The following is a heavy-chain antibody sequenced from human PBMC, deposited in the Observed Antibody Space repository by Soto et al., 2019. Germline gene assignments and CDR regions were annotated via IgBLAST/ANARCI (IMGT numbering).Heavy chain of an antibody. CDR3: AGDPYYYDSSGYSPDNY. CDR2: IYYSGST. V-gene: IGHV4-30-4*01. CDR1: GGSISSGDYY. D-gene: IGHD3-22*01. J-gene: IGHJ4*02. Sequence: SETLSLTCTVSGGSISSGDYYWSWIRQPPGKGLEWIGYIYYSGSTYYNPSLKSRVTISVDTSKNQFSLKLSSVTAADTAVYYCAGDPYYYDSSGYSPDNYWGQGTLVTVSS.